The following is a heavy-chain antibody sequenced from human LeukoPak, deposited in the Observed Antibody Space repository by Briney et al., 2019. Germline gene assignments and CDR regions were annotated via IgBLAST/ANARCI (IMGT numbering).Heavy chain of an antibody. CDR3: ASQRITMIVGAFDI. J-gene: IGHJ3*02. D-gene: IGHD3-22*01. Sequence: SETLSLTCTVSGGSISSYYWNWIRQPAGKGLEWIGRIYTSGSTNYNPSLKSRVTMSVDTSKNQFSLKLSSVTAADTAVYYCASQRITMIVGAFDIWGQGTMVTVSS. CDR1: GGSISSYY. CDR2: IYTSGST. V-gene: IGHV4-4*07.